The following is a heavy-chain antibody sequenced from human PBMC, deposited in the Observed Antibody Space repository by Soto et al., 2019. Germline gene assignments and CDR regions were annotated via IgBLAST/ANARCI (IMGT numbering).Heavy chain of an antibody. Sequence: QVQLEQSGAEVKKPGASMKVSCQASGYTFTSYYIHWVRQAPGQGLEWMGVSHVGPDTTMYAQKFQGRVTMTRDTSTSTVYIELSSLISEDTAVYFCARESSGTQYFDYWGQGTLVTVSS. D-gene: IGHD6-19*01. V-gene: IGHV1-46*01. CDR3: ARESSGTQYFDY. CDR1: GYTFTSYY. CDR2: SHVGPDTT. J-gene: IGHJ4*02.